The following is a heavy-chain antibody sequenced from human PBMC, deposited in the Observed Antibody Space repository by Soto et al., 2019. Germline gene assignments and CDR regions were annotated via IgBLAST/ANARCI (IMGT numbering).Heavy chain of an antibody. CDR2: IIPIPGTA. Sequence: QVQLVQSGAEVKKPGSSVKVSCKASGGTFGSYAISWVRQAPGQGLEWMGGIIPIPGTANYAQKFQGRVTIAADESTSTAYMELSSLRSDDTAVYYCARSQGSSTSLEIYYYYYYGMDVW. J-gene: IGHJ6*01. V-gene: IGHV1-69*01. D-gene: IGHD2-2*01. CDR1: GGTFGSYA. CDR3: ARSQGSSTSLEIYYYYYYGMDV.